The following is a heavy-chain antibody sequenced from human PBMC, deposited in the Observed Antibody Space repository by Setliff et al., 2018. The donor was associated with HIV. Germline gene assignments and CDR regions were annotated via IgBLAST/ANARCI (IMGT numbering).Heavy chain of an antibody. V-gene: IGHV4-4*07. J-gene: IGHJ2*01. CDR3: ARDWVTRSNYYGSGSPWYFDF. CDR2: VYASAYS. D-gene: IGHD3-10*01. CDR1: DDPISSYY. Sequence: PSETLSLTCYVTDDPISSYYWSWVRQPAGKGLEWIGRVYASAYSNYNPSLKSRVTMSVDTSQNQFSLKLRSVNAADTAVYYCARDWVTRSNYYGSGSPWYFDFWGRGILVTVSS.